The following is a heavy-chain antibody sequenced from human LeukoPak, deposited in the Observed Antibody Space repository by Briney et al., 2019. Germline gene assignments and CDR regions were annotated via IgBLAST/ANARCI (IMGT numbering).Heavy chain of an antibody. Sequence: GGSLRLSCAASGFTFSSYEMNWVRQAPGKGLEWVSYISSSGSTIYYADSVKGRFTISRDNAKNSLYLQMNSLRAEDTAVYYCARWLQYIDYWGQGTLVPVSS. CDR1: GFTFSSYE. CDR2: ISSSGSTI. CDR3: ARWLQYIDY. V-gene: IGHV3-48*03. J-gene: IGHJ4*02. D-gene: IGHD5-24*01.